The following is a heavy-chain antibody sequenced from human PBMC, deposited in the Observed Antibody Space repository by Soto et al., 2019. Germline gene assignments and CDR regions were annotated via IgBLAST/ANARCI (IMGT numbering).Heavy chain of an antibody. Sequence: PSETLSLTCTVSGGSISSYYWRWIRQPAGKGLEWIGRIYTSGSTNYNPSLKSRVTMSVDTSKNQFSLKLSSVTAADTAVYYCARELGDTAMVNAISYYYYGMDVWGQGTTVTVSS. CDR1: GGSISSYY. CDR2: IYTSGST. V-gene: IGHV4-4*07. D-gene: IGHD5-18*01. J-gene: IGHJ6*02. CDR3: ARELGDTAMVNAISYYYYGMDV.